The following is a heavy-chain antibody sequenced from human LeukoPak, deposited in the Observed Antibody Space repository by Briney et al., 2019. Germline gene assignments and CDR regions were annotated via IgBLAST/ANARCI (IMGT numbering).Heavy chain of an antibody. CDR1: GYSFTSYW. D-gene: IGHD4-17*01. CDR2: IYPGDSDT. CDR3: AGSTVTTTEYFQH. Sequence: GESLKISCKGSGYSFTSYWIGWVRQMPGKGLEWMGIIYPGDSDTRYSPSFQGQVTISADKSISTAYLQWSSLKASDTAMYYCAGSTVTTTEYFQHWGQGTLVTVSS. V-gene: IGHV5-51*01. J-gene: IGHJ1*01.